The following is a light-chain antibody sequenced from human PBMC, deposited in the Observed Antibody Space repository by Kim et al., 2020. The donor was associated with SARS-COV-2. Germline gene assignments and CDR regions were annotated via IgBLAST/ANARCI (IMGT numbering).Light chain of an antibody. Sequence: LSPGERATLSCRASQSINSNYLAWYQQKPGQAPRLLIYDASNRATDIPDRFSGSGSGTDFTLTINRLEPEDFAVYFCQQYDRAPLTFGQGTKLEI. CDR3: QQYDRAPLT. V-gene: IGKV3-20*01. CDR1: QSINSNY. CDR2: DAS. J-gene: IGKJ2*01.